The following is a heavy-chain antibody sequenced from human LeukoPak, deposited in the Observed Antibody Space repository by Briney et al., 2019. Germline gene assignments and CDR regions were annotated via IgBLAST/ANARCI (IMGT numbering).Heavy chain of an antibody. CDR1: GFTFSIYG. J-gene: IGHJ4*02. CDR2: IRYDGSNK. CDR3: ARAYYDILTGSLGPFDY. Sequence: PGGSLRLSCAASGFTFSIYGMHWVRQAPGKGREWVAFIRYDGSNKYYADSVKGRFTISRDNSKNTLYLQMNSLRSEDTAVYYCARAYYDILTGSLGPFDYWGQGTLVTVSS. D-gene: IGHD3-9*01. V-gene: IGHV3-30*02.